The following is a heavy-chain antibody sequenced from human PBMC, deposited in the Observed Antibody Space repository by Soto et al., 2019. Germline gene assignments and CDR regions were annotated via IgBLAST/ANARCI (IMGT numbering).Heavy chain of an antibody. D-gene: IGHD3-9*01. V-gene: IGHV1-69*01. CDR3: ARDETGDSYYYYYGMDV. J-gene: IGHJ6*02. Sequence: QVQLVQSGAEVKKPGSSVKVSCKASGGTFNTYNINWVRQAPGQGLEWMGGLLPICGTTNYAQRFQGRVTITAEDSTSTVCMELSSLRSEDTDVYYCARDETGDSYYYYYGMDVWGQGTTVTV. CDR2: LLPICGTT. CDR1: GGTFNTYN.